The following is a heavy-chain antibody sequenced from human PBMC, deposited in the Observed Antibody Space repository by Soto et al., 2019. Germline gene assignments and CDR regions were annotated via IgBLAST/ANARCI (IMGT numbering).Heavy chain of an antibody. CDR3: VREGRGSFDF. CDR2: IGGRGNSA. V-gene: IGHV3-23*01. CDR1: GFILTNYA. D-gene: IGHD5-12*01. J-gene: IGHJ3*01. Sequence: PGGSLRLSCSASGFILTNYAMTWVRQAPGKGLEWVSVIGGRGNSAYYADSVQGRFTISRDNSKNTLSLQMSSLTADDTAIYYCVREGRGSFDFWGRGTMVTVSS.